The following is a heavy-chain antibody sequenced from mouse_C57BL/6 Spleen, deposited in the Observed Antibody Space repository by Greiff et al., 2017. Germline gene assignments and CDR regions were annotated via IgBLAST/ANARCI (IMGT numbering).Heavy chain of an antibody. CDR1: GFTFSSYA. J-gene: IGHJ4*01. V-gene: IGHV5-4*03. CDR3: ARDITTVVGPLGYAKDY. D-gene: IGHD1-1*01. Sequence: EVKLVESGGGLVKPGGSLKLSCAASGFTFSSYAMSWVRQTPEKRLEWVATISDGGGYTYYPDNVKGRFTISRDTAKNNLYLQMSHLKSEDTAMXYCARDITTVVGPLGYAKDYWGQGTSVTVSS. CDR2: ISDGGGYT.